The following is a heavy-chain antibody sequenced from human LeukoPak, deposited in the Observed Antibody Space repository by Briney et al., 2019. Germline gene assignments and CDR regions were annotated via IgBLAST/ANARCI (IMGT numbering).Heavy chain of an antibody. Sequence: GGSLRLSCAASGFTFSTYSMNWVRQAPGKGLQWVSIIYSGGSTFYADSVKGRFTISRDNSKNTLYLQMDSLRAEDTAVYYCAIAASITNFYFDYWGRGTLVTVSS. D-gene: IGHD3-10*01. V-gene: IGHV3-66*01. J-gene: IGHJ4*02. CDR3: AIAASITNFYFDY. CDR1: GFTFSTYS. CDR2: IYSGGST.